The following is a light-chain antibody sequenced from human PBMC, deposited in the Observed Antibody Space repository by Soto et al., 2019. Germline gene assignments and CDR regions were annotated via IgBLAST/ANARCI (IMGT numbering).Light chain of an antibody. CDR3: QQYGSSLYT. CDR1: QSISSTY. J-gene: IGKJ2*01. V-gene: IGKV3-20*01. CDR2: DAS. Sequence: EIVLTQSPGTLSLSPGERATLSCRASQSISSTYLTWYHQRPGQAPRLLIYDASRRATGIPDRFSGSGSGTDFTLTISRLEPEDFAVYYCQQYGSSLYTFGQGTKLEI.